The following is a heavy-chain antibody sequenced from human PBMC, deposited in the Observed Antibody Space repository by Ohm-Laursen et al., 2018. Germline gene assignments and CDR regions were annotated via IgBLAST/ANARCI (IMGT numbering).Heavy chain of an antibody. J-gene: IGHJ4*02. Sequence: ASVKVSCKASGYTFNDYHIHWVRQAPGQGLEWMGWINAYSGGTNYAQKFQGRVTMTRDTSISTAYMELTRLRLDDTAVYYCARRYTSSWYNTDYWGQGTLVTVSS. V-gene: IGHV1-2*02. CDR2: INAYSGGT. CDR1: GYTFNDYH. D-gene: IGHD6-13*01. CDR3: ARRYTSSWYNTDY.